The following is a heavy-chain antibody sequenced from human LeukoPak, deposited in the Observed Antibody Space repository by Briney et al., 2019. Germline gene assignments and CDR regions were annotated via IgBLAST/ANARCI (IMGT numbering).Heavy chain of an antibody. CDR3: ARDAITMAGTDV. CDR2: IYYSKNT. D-gene: IGHD6-19*01. Sequence: SETLSLTCTVSGGSISSSIAYWGWIRQPPGKGLEWIGSIYYSKNTYYNPSLKSRVTMSVDTSKNQFSLKLSSVTAADTAVYFCARDAITMAGTDVWGQGTLVTVSS. J-gene: IGHJ4*02. CDR1: GGSISSSIAY. V-gene: IGHV4-39*07.